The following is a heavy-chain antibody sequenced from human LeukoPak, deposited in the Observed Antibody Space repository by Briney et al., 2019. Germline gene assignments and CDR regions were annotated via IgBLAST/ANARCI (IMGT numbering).Heavy chain of an antibody. CDR3: ARAADPGAFDI. CDR2: IYYSGST. J-gene: IGHJ3*02. CDR1: GGSISIYY. D-gene: IGHD7-27*01. V-gene: IGHV4-59*01. Sequence: PSETLSLTCTVSGGSISIYYWSWIRQPPGKGLEWIGYIYYSGSTNYNPSLKSRVTISVDTSKNQFSLKLSSVTAADTAVYYCARAADPGAFDIWGQGTMVTVSS.